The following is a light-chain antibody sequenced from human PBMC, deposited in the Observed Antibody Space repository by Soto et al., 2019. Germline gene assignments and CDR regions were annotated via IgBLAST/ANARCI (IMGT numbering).Light chain of an antibody. CDR2: KSS. CDR1: QTISSG. CDR3: QHSIDDLLT. Sequence: DIHMTQSPSTLSAAVGDGVIITCRASQTISSGLAWSPQKPGKAPKLLIYKSSSVESWVPSEFSGSGSGTESTLTISHLQSDAFAPYYCQHSIDDLLTFGGRTQVESK. V-gene: IGKV1-5*03. J-gene: IGKJ4*01.